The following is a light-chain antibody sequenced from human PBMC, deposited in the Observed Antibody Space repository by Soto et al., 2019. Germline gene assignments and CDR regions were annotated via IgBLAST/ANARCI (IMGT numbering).Light chain of an antibody. J-gene: IGKJ5*01. CDR3: MQALQSPIT. Sequence: DIVMTQSPLSLPVTPGEPASISCRSTQSLLSSNGYNYLDWYLQKPGQSPQLLISLGSNRASGVPDRFSGSGSGTDFTLKISRVEGEDVGVYYCMQALQSPITFGQGTRLEIK. CDR1: QSLLSSNGYNY. CDR2: LGS. V-gene: IGKV2-28*01.